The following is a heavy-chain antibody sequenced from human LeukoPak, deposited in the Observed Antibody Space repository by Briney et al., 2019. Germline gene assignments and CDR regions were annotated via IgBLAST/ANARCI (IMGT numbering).Heavy chain of an antibody. D-gene: IGHD6-13*01. Sequence: SETLSLTCAVYGGSFSGYYWSWIRQPPGKGLEWIGEINHSGSTNYNPSLKSRVTISVDTSKNQFSLKLSSVTAADAAVYYCARDLDSSSWYMAFDIWGQGTMVTVSS. CDR1: GGSFSGYY. V-gene: IGHV4-34*01. CDR3: ARDLDSSSWYMAFDI. CDR2: INHSGST. J-gene: IGHJ3*02.